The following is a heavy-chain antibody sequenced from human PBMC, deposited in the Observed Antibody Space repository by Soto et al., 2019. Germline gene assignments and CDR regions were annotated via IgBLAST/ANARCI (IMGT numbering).Heavy chain of an antibody. D-gene: IGHD2-2*01. CDR1: GGSISSYY. V-gene: IGHV4-59*01. J-gene: IGHJ4*02. Sequence: QVQLQESGPGLVKPSETLSLTCTVSGGSISSYYWSWIRQPPGKGLEWIGYIYYSGSTNYNPSLKGRVTISVDTSKNQFSLKLSSVTAADTAVYYCARVVVVVPAANRPATYYFDYWGQGTLVTVSS. CDR2: IYYSGST. CDR3: ARVVVVVPAANRPATYYFDY.